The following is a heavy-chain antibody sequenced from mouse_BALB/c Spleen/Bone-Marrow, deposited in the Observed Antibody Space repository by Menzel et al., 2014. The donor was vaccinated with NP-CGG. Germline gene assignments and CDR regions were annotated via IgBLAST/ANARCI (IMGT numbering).Heavy chain of an antibody. CDR3: ASLYLFAY. J-gene: IGHJ3*01. D-gene: IGHD5-1-1*01. CDR2: IWAGGST. Sequence: QVQLKQSGPGLVAPSQSLSITCTVSGFSLTSYGVHWVRQPPGKGLEWLGVIWAGGSTNYNSAFMSRLSISKDNSKSQVFLKMNSLQTDDTAMYYCASLYLFAYWGQGTLVTVSA. V-gene: IGHV2-9*02. CDR1: GFSLTSYG.